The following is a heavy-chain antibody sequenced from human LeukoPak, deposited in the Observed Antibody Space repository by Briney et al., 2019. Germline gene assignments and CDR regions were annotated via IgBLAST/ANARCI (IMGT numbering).Heavy chain of an antibody. CDR1: GGTFSSYA. V-gene: IGHV1-69*13. J-gene: IGHJ4*02. CDR3: ARDPGPLYSNWVLYYFDY. CDR2: IIPIFGTA. D-gene: IGHD3-9*01. Sequence: SVKVSCKASGGTFSSYAISWVRQAPGQGLEWMGGIIPIFGTANYAQKFQGRVTITADESTSTAYMELSSLRSEDTAVYYCARDPGPLYSNWVLYYFDYWGQGTLVTVSS.